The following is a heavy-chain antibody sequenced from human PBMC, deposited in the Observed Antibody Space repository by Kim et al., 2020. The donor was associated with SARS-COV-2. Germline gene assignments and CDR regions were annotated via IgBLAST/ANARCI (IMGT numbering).Heavy chain of an antibody. J-gene: IGHJ4*02. CDR3: ARAMTTVTRDDY. Sequence: ASVKVSCKASGYTFTGYYIHLVRQAPGQGLEWMGRINPNSGGTNYAQKFQGRVTMTRDTSISTAYMELSSLRSDDTAVYYCARAMTTVTRDDYWGQGTLV. D-gene: IGHD4-17*01. V-gene: IGHV1-2*06. CDR2: INPNSGGT. CDR1: GYTFTGYY.